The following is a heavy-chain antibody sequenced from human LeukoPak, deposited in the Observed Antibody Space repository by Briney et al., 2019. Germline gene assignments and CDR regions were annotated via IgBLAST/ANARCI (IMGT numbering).Heavy chain of an antibody. CDR3: ARVIQLWLPDDY. Sequence: EASVKVSCKASGYTFTGYYMHWVRQAPGQGLEWMGWINPNSGGTNYAQKFQGRVTMTRDTSIGTAYMELSRLRSDDTAVYYCARVIQLWLPDDYWGQGTLVTVSS. J-gene: IGHJ4*02. CDR1: GYTFTGYY. CDR2: INPNSGGT. V-gene: IGHV1-2*02. D-gene: IGHD5-18*01.